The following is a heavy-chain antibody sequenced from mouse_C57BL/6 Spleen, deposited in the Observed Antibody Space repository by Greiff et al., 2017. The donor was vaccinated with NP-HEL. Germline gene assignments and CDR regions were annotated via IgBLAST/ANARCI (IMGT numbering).Heavy chain of an antibody. D-gene: IGHD1-1*01. CDR2: ISYDGSN. CDR3: ARGGYYGSRSYRYYDV. V-gene: IGHV3-6*01. J-gene: IGHJ1*03. CDR1: GYSITSGYY. Sequence: EVKLQESGPGLVKPSQSLSLTCSVTGYSITSGYYWNWIRQFPGNKLEWMGYISYDGSNNYNPSLKNRISITRDTSKNQFFMKLNSVTTEDTATDYCARGGYYGSRSYRYYDVWGTGTTVTVAS.